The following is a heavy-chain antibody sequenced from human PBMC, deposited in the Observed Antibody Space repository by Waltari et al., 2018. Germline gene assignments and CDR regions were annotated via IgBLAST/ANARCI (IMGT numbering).Heavy chain of an antibody. Sequence: QVQLQESGPGLVKPSETLSLTCTVSGGSISSYYWSWIRQPPGKGLEWIGYIYYSGSTNYNPSLKSRVTISVDTSKNQFSLKLSSVTAADTAVYYCAREEHKVVPAANHPYYGMDVWGQGTTVTVSS. CDR3: AREEHKVVPAANHPYYGMDV. J-gene: IGHJ6*02. CDR1: GGSISSYY. V-gene: IGHV4-59*01. D-gene: IGHD2-2*01. CDR2: IYYSGST.